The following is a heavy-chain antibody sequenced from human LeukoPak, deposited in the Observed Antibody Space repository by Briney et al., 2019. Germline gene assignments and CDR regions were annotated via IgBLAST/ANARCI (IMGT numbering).Heavy chain of an antibody. Sequence: GGSLRLSCAASGFSFSTYVMHWVRQAPGKGLEWVAVIWYEGTNKYYADSVKGRFTISRDNSKNTLYLQMDSLRAEDTAMYYCARQGGLGNYATGSWFDPWGQGTLVTVSS. J-gene: IGHJ5*02. CDR2: IWYEGTNK. CDR3: ARQGGLGNYATGSWFDP. V-gene: IGHV3-33*08. D-gene: IGHD1-7*01. CDR1: GFSFSTYV.